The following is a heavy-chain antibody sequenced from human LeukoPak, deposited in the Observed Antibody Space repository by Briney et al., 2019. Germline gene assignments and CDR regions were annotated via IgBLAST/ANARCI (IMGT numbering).Heavy chain of an antibody. Sequence: GASVMVSCKASGYTFTSYGISWVRQAPGQGLEWMGWISAYNGNTNYAQKLQGRVTMTTDTSTSTAYMELRSLRSDDTAVYYCARVPGPYSSGHDAFDIWGQGTMVTVSS. CDR3: ARVPGPYSSGHDAFDI. D-gene: IGHD6-19*01. CDR2: ISAYNGNT. CDR1: GYTFTSYG. V-gene: IGHV1-18*01. J-gene: IGHJ3*02.